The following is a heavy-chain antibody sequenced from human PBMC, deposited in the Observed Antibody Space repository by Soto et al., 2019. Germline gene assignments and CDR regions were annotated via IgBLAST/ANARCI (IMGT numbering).Heavy chain of an antibody. CDR3: ARSRGKRWPWENWFDP. V-gene: IGHV4-34*01. Sequence: QVQLQQWGAGLLKPSETLSLTCAVYGGSFSGYYWSWIRQPPGKGLEWIGEINHSGSTNYNPSLKSRVTISVDTSKNQFSLKLSSVTAADTAVYYCARSRGKRWPWENWFDPWGQGTLVTVSS. D-gene: IGHD1-26*01. CDR1: GGSFSGYY. CDR2: INHSGST. J-gene: IGHJ5*02.